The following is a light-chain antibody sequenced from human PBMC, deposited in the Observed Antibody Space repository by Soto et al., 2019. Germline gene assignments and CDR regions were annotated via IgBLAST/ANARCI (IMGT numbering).Light chain of an antibody. Sequence: EIVLTQSPGTLSLSPGESATLSCRASQSVGRNYLAWFQHKPGQAPRLVIYDASNRATGVPDRFSGSGSGTDFTLTVTRLKPEDFAVYYCQQYAESPLTFGGGTKVEIK. CDR1: QSVGRNY. V-gene: IGKV3-20*01. J-gene: IGKJ4*01. CDR2: DAS. CDR3: QQYAESPLT.